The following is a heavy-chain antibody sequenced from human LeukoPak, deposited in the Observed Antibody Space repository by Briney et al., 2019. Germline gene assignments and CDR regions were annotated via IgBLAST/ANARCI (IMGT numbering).Heavy chain of an antibody. CDR3: ARDQGSRYDFWSGFPRGYGMDV. CDR2: IYYSGST. CDR1: GGSVSSGSYY. V-gene: IGHV4-61*01. D-gene: IGHD3-3*01. Sequence: PSETLSLTCTVSGGSVSSGSYYWSWIRQPPGKGLEWIGYIYYSGSTNYNPSLKSRVTISVDTSKNQFSLKLSSVTAADTAVYYCARDQGSRYDFWSGFPRGYGMDVWGQGTTVTVSS. J-gene: IGHJ6*02.